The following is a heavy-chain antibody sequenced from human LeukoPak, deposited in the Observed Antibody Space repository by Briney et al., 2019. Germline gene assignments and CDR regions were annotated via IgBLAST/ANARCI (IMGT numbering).Heavy chain of an antibody. CDR2: IYYSGST. CDR1: GGSISSYY. D-gene: IGHD4-17*01. J-gene: IGHJ5*02. V-gene: IGHV4-59*12. Sequence: SETLSLTCTVSGGSISSYYWSWIRQPPGKGLEWIGYIYYSGSTNYNPSLKSRVTMSVDTSKNQFSLKLSSVTAADTAVYYCARSGMTTVTTRENWFDPWGQGTLVTVSS. CDR3: ARSGMTTVTTRENWFDP.